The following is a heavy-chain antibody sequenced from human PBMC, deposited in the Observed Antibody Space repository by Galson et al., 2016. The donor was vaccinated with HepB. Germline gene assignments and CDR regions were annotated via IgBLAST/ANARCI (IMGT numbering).Heavy chain of an antibody. Sequence: LRLSCAASGFTFSSYAMRWVRQAPGKGLEWVSAISGSGGSTYYADSVKGRFTISRDNSKNTLYLQMNSLRAEDTAVYYCAKDLGFLEWLFFDSYYYYGMDVWGQGTTVTVSS. CDR2: ISGSGGST. V-gene: IGHV3-23*01. D-gene: IGHD3-3*01. CDR3: AKDLGFLEWLFFDSYYYYGMDV. J-gene: IGHJ6*02. CDR1: GFTFSSYA.